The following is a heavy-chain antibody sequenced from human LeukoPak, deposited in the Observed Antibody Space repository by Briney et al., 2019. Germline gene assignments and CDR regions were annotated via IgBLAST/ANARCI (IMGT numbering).Heavy chain of an antibody. CDR1: GSTFTSNY. J-gene: IGHJ4*02. D-gene: IGHD1-26*01. V-gene: IGHV1-46*01. CDR3: ARGRSGSGSYYDDY. CDR2: INPSGGST. Sequence: GASVKVSCKASGSTFTSNYIHWVRQAPGQGLEWMGIINPSGGSTTYAQMFQGRVTMTRDTSTSTVYMELSSLRSEDTAVYYCARGRSGSGSYYDDYWGQGTLVTVSS.